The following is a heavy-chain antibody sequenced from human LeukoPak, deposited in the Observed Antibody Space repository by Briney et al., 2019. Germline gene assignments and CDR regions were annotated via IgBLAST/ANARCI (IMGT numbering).Heavy chain of an antibody. D-gene: IGHD3-9*01. CDR1: GGTFSSYA. CDR3: ARVLRYFDWSFDY. CDR2: IIPIFGTA. Sequence: SVKVSCKASGGTFSSYAISWVQQAPGQGLEWMGGIIPIFGTANYAQKFQGRVTITADESTSTAYMELSSLRSEDTAVYYCARVLRYFDWSFDYWGQGTLVTVSS. V-gene: IGHV1-69*01. J-gene: IGHJ4*02.